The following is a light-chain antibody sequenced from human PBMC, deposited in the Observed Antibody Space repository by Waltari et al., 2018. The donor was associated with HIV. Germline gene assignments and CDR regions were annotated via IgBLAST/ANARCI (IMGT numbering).Light chain of an antibody. CDR2: EVT. CDR1: STDFGNFNL. J-gene: IGLJ1*01. CDR3: YSYSDTSSSYV. V-gene: IGLV2-23*02. Sequence: QSALTQPASVSGSPGQSITISCTGTSTDFGNFNLVSWYQQYPGKAPKLLIYEVTKRPSGASNRFSASKSGNTASLTISGLRAEDEADYYCYSYSDTSSSYVFGTGTKVTVL.